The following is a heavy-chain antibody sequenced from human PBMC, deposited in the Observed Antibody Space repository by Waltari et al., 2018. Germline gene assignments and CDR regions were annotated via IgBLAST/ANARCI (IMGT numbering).Heavy chain of an antibody. J-gene: IGHJ4*02. CDR1: VASAPSYSAA. CDR2: TYFRSKWSD. V-gene: IGHV6-1*01. Sequence: HVLLQRSGPGLVRPSPHLSLTCAISVASAPSYSAAWNWVRQSPSSGLEWLGRTYFRSKWSDDYAVSVRGRITINPDTSKNQFSLHLNSVTPEDTAVYYCARGVVANTYYFDYWGQGILVTVSS. D-gene: IGHD2-15*01. CDR3: ARGVVANTYYFDY.